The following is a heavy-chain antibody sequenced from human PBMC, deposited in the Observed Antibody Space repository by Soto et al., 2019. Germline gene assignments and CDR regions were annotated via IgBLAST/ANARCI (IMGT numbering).Heavy chain of an antibody. D-gene: IGHD3-10*01. V-gene: IGHV3-30*18. CDR2: ISYDGSNK. CDR3: AKDQNSGDYYYYGMDV. J-gene: IGHJ6*02. CDR1: GFTFSAYG. Sequence: QVQLVESGGGVVQPGRSLRLSCAASGFTFSAYGTHWVRQAPGKGLEWVAVISYDGSNKYYTDSVKGRFTISRDNSKNTLYLQMNSLRAEDTAVYYCAKDQNSGDYYYYGMDVWGQGTTVTVFS.